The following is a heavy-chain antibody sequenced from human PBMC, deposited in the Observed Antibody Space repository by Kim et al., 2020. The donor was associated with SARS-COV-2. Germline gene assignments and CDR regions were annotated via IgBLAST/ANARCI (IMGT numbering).Heavy chain of an antibody. CDR3: ARDNLAAGGGWFDP. J-gene: IGHJ5*02. Sequence: YADSVKGRFSISRDNSKNTLYLQMNSLRAEDTAVYYCARDNLAAGGGWFDPWGQGTLVTVSS. D-gene: IGHD6-25*01. V-gene: IGHV3-30*01.